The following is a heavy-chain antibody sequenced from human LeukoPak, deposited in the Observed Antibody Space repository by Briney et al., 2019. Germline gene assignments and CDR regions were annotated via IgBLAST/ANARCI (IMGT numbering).Heavy chain of an antibody. D-gene: IGHD3-22*01. CDR3: ASTMTAWYYFDY. Sequence: PSETLSLTCTVSGGSISSGDYYWSWIRQPPGKGLEWIGYIYYSGSTYYNPSLKSRVTISVDTSKNQFSLKLSSVTAADTAVYYCASTMTAWYYFDYWSQGTLVTVSS. V-gene: IGHV4-30-4*01. J-gene: IGHJ4*02. CDR2: IYYSGST. CDR1: GGSISSGDYY.